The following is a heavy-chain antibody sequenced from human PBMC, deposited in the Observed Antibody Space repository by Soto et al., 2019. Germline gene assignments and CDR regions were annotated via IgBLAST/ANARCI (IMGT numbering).Heavy chain of an antibody. Sequence: SETLSLTCAVYGGSFSGYYWSWIRQPPGKGLEWIGEINHSGSTNYNPSLKSRVTISVDTSKNQFSLKLSSVTAADTAVYYCARVPAPTGFLEWSSRYGMDVWGQGTTVTVSS. J-gene: IGHJ6*02. CDR3: ARVPAPTGFLEWSSRYGMDV. V-gene: IGHV4-34*01. D-gene: IGHD3-3*01. CDR1: GGSFSGYY. CDR2: INHSGST.